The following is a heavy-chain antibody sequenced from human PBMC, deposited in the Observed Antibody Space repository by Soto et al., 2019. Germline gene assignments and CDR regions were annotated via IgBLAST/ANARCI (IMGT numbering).Heavy chain of an antibody. CDR3: ARSLSSGYSGPAWFDP. V-gene: IGHV1-3*01. Sequence: VKVCCKASGYNFATYAIHWVRQAPGQRLEWMGWINAGNGDTGHSQKFQGRITITSDTSASTAYMELSSLRSEDTAVYYCARSLSSGYSGPAWFDPWGQGSLVTVSS. CDR1: GYNFATYA. J-gene: IGHJ5*02. CDR2: INAGNGDT. D-gene: IGHD5-12*01.